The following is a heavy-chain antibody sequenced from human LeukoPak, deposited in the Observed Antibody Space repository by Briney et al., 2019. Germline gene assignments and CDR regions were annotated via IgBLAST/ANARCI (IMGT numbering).Heavy chain of an antibody. CDR2: IYRGGST. D-gene: IGHD3-22*01. J-gene: IGHJ4*02. CDR1: GFTVGSNY. V-gene: IGHV3-66*04. CDR3: ARLSANSSAYFFDY. Sequence: GGSLRLSCAASGFTVGSNYMSWVRQAPGKGLEWVSIIYRGGSTNYADSVKGRFTISRDTSKNTLYLQMNSLRAEDAAVYYCARLSANSSAYFFDYWGQGTLVTVSS.